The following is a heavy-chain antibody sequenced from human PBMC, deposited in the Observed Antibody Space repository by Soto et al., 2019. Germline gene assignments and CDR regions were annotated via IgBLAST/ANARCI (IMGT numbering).Heavy chain of an antibody. D-gene: IGHD3-22*01. CDR2: IYSGGST. Sequence: PGGSLRLSCATSGFTVSSNYMSWVRQAPGTGLEWVSVIYSGGSTYYADSVKGRFTISRDNSKNTLYLQMNSLRAEDTAVYYCARDRYYYDSSGYSRLYYYYGMDVWGQGT. V-gene: IGHV3-53*01. CDR1: GFTVSSNY. CDR3: ARDRYYYDSSGYSRLYYYYGMDV. J-gene: IGHJ6*02.